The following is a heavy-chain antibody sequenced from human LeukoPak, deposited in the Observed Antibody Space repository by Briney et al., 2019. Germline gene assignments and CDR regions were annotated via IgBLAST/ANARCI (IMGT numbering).Heavy chain of an antibody. CDR3: ARDSLGDPTYYFDY. Sequence: SGGSLRPSCAASGLTFSSHWMHWVRQAPGKGLEWVAVISYDGTNKYYADSVKGRFTISRDNSKNTLYLQMNSLRAEDTAVYYCARDSLGDPTYYFDYWGQGTLVTVSS. J-gene: IGHJ4*02. CDR1: GLTFSSHW. V-gene: IGHV3-30*03. D-gene: IGHD3-10*01. CDR2: ISYDGTNK.